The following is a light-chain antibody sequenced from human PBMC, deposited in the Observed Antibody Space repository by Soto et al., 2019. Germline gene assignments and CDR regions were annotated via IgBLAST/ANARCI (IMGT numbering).Light chain of an antibody. CDR3: QQSFLTPFT. J-gene: IGKJ4*01. V-gene: IGKV1-39*01. Sequence: DIQMTQSPTSLSASVGDTVTISCRASQRIDKYLNWYQQIPGKAPKVLIFGASSLHTGVPSRFSGSGSGTDFTLTITSLQVEDFAFYFCQQSFLTPFTFGGGSRV. CDR1: QRIDKY. CDR2: GAS.